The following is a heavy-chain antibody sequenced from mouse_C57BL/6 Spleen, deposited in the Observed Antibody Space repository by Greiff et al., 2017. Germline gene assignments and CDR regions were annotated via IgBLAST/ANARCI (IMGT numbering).Heavy chain of an antibody. D-gene: IGHD1-1*01. V-gene: IGHV1-22*01. CDR2: INPNNGGT. CDR1: GYTFTDYN. J-gene: IGHJ3*01. Sequence: EVKLQESGPELVKPGASVKMSCKASGYTFTDYNMHWVKQSHGKSLEWIGYINPNNGGTSYNQKFKGKATLTVNKSSSTAYIELRSLTSEDSAVYDCARRGYYGSTAWFAYWGQGTLVTVSA. CDR3: ARRGYYGSTAWFAY.